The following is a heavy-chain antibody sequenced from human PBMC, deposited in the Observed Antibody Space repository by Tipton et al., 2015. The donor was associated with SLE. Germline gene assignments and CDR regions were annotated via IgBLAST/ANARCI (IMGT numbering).Heavy chain of an antibody. V-gene: IGHV3-30-3*01. CDR2: ISYDGSNK. Sequence: SLRLSCAASGFTFSSYAMHWVRQAPGKGLEWVAVISYDGSNKYYADSVKGRFTISRDNAKNSLYLQMNSLRAEDTALYYCARDKHRRGYDFWSGGDAFDIWGQGTMVTVSS. J-gene: IGHJ3*02. D-gene: IGHD3-3*01. CDR1: GFTFSSYA. CDR3: ARDKHRRGYDFWSGGDAFDI.